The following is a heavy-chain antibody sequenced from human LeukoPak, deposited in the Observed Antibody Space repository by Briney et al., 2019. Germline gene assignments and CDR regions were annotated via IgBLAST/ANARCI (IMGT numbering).Heavy chain of an antibody. CDR2: IYYSGST. CDR1: GGSISSYY. V-gene: IGHV4-59*01. D-gene: IGHD6-13*01. Sequence: SETLSLTCTVSGGSISSYYWSWIRQPPGKGLEWIGYIYYSGSTNYNPSLKSRVTISVDTSKNQFSLKLSSVTAADTAVYYCARSMTGYSSSWTYNWFDPWGQGTLVTVSS. CDR3: ARSMTGYSSSWTYNWFDP. J-gene: IGHJ5*02.